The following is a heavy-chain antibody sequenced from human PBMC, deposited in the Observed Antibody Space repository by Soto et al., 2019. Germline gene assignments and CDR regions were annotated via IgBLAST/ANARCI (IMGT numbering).Heavy chain of an antibody. CDR2: ISGIGGST. D-gene: IGHD6-13*01. J-gene: IGHJ4*02. Sequence: EVQLLESGGGLVQPGGSLRLSCAASGFTFTDYALSWVRQPPGKGLEWVATISGIGGSTYLADSVKGRLSISRDNSKNTVSLLMNSLRAEDTAVYFCARGSSGYISSWYYFDYWGRGTLVTVSS. CDR1: GFTFTDYA. CDR3: ARGSSGYISSWYYFDY. V-gene: IGHV3-23*01.